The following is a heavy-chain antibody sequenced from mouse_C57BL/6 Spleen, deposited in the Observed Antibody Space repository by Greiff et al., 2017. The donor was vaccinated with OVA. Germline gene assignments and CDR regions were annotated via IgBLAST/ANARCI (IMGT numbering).Heavy chain of an antibody. CDR2: IYPGSGNT. D-gene: IGHD2-3*01. V-gene: IGHV1-66*01. J-gene: IGHJ2*01. Sequence: VQLQQSGPELVKPGASVKISCKASGYSFTSYYIHWVKQRPGQGLEWIGWIYPGSGNTQYNEKFKGKATLTADTSSSTAYMQLSSLTSEASAVYYCARDDGLYYIDYWGQGTTLTVSS. CDR3: ARDDGLYYIDY. CDR1: GYSFTSYY.